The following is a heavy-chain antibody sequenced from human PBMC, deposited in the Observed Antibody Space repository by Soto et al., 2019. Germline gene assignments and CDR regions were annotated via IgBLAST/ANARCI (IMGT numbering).Heavy chain of an antibody. J-gene: IGHJ3*01. CDR3: ATWQEWEHAYDV. CDR2: LYDVDGS. D-gene: IGHD1-1*01. CDR1: GLTISGKKY. Sequence: DVQLVESGGGLIQPGESLRLSCAAFGLTISGKKYVAWVRQAPGKGLEWVSGLYDVDGSFYADSVRGRFTTSSDSSKTSVYLQINDLRPDDTAVYYCATWQEWEHAYDVLYQGTALTVAS. V-gene: IGHV3-53*01.